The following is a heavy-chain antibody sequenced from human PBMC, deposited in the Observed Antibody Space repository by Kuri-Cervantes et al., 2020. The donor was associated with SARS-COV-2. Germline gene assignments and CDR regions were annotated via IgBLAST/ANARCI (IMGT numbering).Heavy chain of an antibody. CDR3: YCAPKEGFDS. CDR1: ETTFPNYD. V-gene: IGHV1-8*01. Sequence: ASVKVSCKAPETTFPNYDINWVRQATGQGLEWMGMEKTNSGNTLYAQFFQGRVTMTRDTSTTTAYMELSSLTSEDTAIYYCYCAPKEGFDSWGQGTLVTVSS. J-gene: IGHJ4*02. CDR2: EKTNSGNT. D-gene: IGHD2-21*01.